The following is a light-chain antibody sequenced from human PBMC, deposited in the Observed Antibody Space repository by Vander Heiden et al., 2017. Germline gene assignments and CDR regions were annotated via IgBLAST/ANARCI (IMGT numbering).Light chain of an antibody. Sequence: DIVMTQPPDSLAVSLGARATINCKSSQSVLYSSNNKNYLAWYQQKPGQPPKLLIYWASTRDSGVPDRFSGSGSGTDFTLTISSLQAEDVAVYYCQQYYSTPPTFGPGTKVDIK. V-gene: IGKV4-1*01. CDR3: QQYYSTPPT. J-gene: IGKJ3*01. CDR2: WAS. CDR1: QSVLYSSNNKNY.